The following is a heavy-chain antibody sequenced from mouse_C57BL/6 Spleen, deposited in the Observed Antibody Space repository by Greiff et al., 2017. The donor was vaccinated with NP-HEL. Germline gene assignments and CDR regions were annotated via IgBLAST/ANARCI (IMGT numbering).Heavy chain of an antibody. V-gene: IGHV5-17*01. CDR3: ATYYYGYAMDY. CDR1: GFTFSDYG. CDR2: ISSGSSTI. Sequence: EVQGVESGGGLVKPGGSLKLSCAASGFTFSDYGMHWVRQAPEKGLEWVAYISSGSSTIYYADTVKGRFTISRDNAKNTLFLQMTSLRSEDTAMYYCATYYYGYAMDYWGQGTSVTVSS. D-gene: IGHD1-1*01. J-gene: IGHJ4*01.